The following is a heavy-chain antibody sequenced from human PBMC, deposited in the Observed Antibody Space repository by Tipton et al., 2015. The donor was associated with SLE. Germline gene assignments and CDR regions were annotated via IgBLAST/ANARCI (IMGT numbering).Heavy chain of an antibody. J-gene: IGHJ4*02. CDR2: INPYYGNT. CDR3: ALWPITIFGVVAYY. V-gene: IGHV1-18*01. CDR1: GYPFRDYL. Sequence: QLVQSGAEMKRPGASVKVSCKASGYPFRDYLITWLRQAPGHGLEWMGWINPYYGNTNYGQSFHGRVSMTTDTSTTTAYMELRSLRSDDTAVYYCALWPITIFGVVAYYWGQGTLVTVSS. D-gene: IGHD3-3*01.